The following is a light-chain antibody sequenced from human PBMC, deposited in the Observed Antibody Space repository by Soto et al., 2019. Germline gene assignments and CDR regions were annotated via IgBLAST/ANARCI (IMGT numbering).Light chain of an antibody. Sequence: EIVLTQSPGTLSLSPGERATLSCRASQSVSNNYLAWYQQKPGQAPRLLIYGASNRATGIPDRFSGSGSGTDFTLTTSSLEPEDSAVYYCQQRNMWPITFGQGTRLENK. CDR2: GAS. V-gene: IGKV3D-20*02. J-gene: IGKJ5*01. CDR1: QSVSNNY. CDR3: QQRNMWPIT.